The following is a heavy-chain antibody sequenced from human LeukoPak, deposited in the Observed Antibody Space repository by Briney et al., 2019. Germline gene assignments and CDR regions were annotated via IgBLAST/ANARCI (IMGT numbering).Heavy chain of an antibody. CDR3: ARHCSSTNCRAY. CDR2: INQGASEK. Sequence: PGGSLRLSCVASGFMFSGYWMSWVRQTPGKGLEWVANINQGASEKYYVDSVKGRLTISRDNAKNSLYLQMNSLRAEDTAVYYCARHCSSTNCRAYWGQGTLVTVSS. CDR1: GFMFSGYW. J-gene: IGHJ4*02. V-gene: IGHV3-7*01. D-gene: IGHD2-2*01.